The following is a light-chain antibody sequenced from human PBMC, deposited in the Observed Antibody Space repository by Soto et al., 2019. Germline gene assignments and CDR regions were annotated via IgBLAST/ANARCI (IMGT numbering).Light chain of an antibody. Sequence: ETVMTQSPATLSVSPGEGATLSCRASQSVSSSYLAWYQQKPGQAPRLLIYGASSRATGIPDRFSGSGSGTDFTLTISRLEPEDFAVYYCQQYGSSTWTFGQGTKVDIK. J-gene: IGKJ1*01. CDR3: QQYGSSTWT. V-gene: IGKV3-20*01. CDR1: QSVSSSY. CDR2: GAS.